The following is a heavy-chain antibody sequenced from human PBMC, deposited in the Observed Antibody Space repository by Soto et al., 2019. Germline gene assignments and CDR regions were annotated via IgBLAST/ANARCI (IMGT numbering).Heavy chain of an antibody. CDR3: ATNGQTPRSWYNPEFQH. D-gene: IGHD6-13*01. Sequence: QVQLQESGPGLIKPSQTLSVTCSVSGDSITTGGHYWSWVRQRPGKGLEWLGYIYYTGATNFKPSLKSRLAISRCTSKDQFSLSLTSVTAADTAVYFCATNGQTPRSWYNPEFQHWGHGTLVNVSS. CDR1: GDSITTGGHY. V-gene: IGHV4-31*03. J-gene: IGHJ1*01. CDR2: IYYTGAT.